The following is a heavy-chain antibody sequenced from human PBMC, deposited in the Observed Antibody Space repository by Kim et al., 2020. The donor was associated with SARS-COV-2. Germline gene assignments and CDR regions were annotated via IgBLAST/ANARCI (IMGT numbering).Heavy chain of an antibody. CDR3: ARGDEYGNSRYNWFDP. CDR2: ISYSGST. J-gene: IGHJ5*02. CDR1: GGSISSDNYY. V-gene: IGHV4-39*01. D-gene: IGHD1-1*01. Sequence: SETLSLTCTVSGGSISSDNYYWAWIRQPPGKGLEWIASISYSGSTSYSRSLKSRVTIYVDTSRNQFSLKLSSMTAADTAIYFCARGDEYGNSRYNWFDPWGQGFLVTVSS.